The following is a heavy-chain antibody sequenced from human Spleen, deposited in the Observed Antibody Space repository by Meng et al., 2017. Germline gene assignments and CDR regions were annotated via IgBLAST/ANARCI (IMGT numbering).Heavy chain of an antibody. CDR1: GFTFSSYD. Sequence: GGSLRLSCAASGFTFSSYDMNWVRQTPGKGLEWVSYISRSDGTKYYGDSVKGRFTISRDNAKNSLYLQMNSLRAEDTAVYYCARDSGLYGGNSLNYYYYGMDVWGQGTTVTVSS. D-gene: IGHD4-23*01. V-gene: IGHV3-48*03. CDR2: ISRSDGTK. J-gene: IGHJ6*02. CDR3: ARDSGLYGGNSLNYYYYGMDV.